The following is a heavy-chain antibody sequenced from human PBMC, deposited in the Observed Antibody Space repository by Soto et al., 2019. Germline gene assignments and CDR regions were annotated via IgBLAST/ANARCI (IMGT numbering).Heavy chain of an antibody. Sequence: EVQLLESGGGLVQPGGSLRLSCAASGFTFSNCAVTWVRQAPGKGLEWVSTISGSGGSTYYADSVKGRFTICRDNSKNTLYLQMNSLRAEYTAVYYCAKDQGSSWYEIDYWGQGTLVTVSS. CDR3: AKDQGSSWYEIDY. J-gene: IGHJ4*02. V-gene: IGHV3-23*01. D-gene: IGHD6-13*01. CDR1: GFTFSNCA. CDR2: ISGSGGST.